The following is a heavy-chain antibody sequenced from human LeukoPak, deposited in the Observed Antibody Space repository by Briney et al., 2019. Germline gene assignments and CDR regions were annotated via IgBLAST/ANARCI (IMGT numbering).Heavy chain of an antibody. CDR3: ANSYGSDAFDY. CDR2: INHSGST. Sequence: SETLSLTCAVYGGSFSGYYWSWIRQPPGKGLEWIGEINHSGSTNYNPSLKSRVTISVDTSKNQFSLKLSSVTAADTAVYYCANSYGSDAFDYWGQGTLVTVSS. D-gene: IGHD5-18*01. V-gene: IGHV4-34*01. J-gene: IGHJ4*02. CDR1: GGSFSGYY.